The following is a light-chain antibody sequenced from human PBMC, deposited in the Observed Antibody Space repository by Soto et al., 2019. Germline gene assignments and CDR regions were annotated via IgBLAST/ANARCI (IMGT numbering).Light chain of an antibody. J-gene: IGKJ1*01. Sequence: DIVMTQSPDSLAVSLGERTTINCRSSQSVLHRSKRKNYLAWYQQKAGQPPKLLISWASTRESGVPDRFSGSGSGTDFTLTISSLQPEDFATYYCQQSYSNTQTFGQGTKVDIK. CDR1: QSVLHRSKRKNY. CDR2: WAS. V-gene: IGKV4-1*01. CDR3: QQSYSNTQT.